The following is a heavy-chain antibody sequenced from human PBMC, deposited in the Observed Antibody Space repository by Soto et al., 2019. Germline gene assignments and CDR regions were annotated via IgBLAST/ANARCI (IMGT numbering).Heavy chain of an antibody. CDR2: VSYDGSNQ. V-gene: IGHV3-30*18. CDR3: AKDPSYLDS. J-gene: IGHJ4*02. CDR1: GFNFGSYG. Sequence: QVPLVESGGGVVQPGTSLRLACAASGFNFGSYGMHWVRQTPGKGLEWVAVVSYDGSNQYYGDSVKGRFTISRDNSKTTLFLQMNSLRPEDTAVYYCAKDPSYLDSWGQGTLVTVSS.